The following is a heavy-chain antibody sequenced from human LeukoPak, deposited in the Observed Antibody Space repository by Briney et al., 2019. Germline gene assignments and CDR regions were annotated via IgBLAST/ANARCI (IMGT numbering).Heavy chain of an antibody. Sequence: SETLSLTCIVSGGSISSYYWSWIRQPPGKGLEWIGYIYYSGSTNYNPSLKSRVTISVDTSKNQFSLKLSSVTAADTAVYYCATGGSYSTEYFQHWGQGTLVTVSS. J-gene: IGHJ1*01. CDR3: ATGGSYSTEYFQH. CDR1: GGSISSYY. V-gene: IGHV4-59*01. CDR2: IYYSGST. D-gene: IGHD1-26*01.